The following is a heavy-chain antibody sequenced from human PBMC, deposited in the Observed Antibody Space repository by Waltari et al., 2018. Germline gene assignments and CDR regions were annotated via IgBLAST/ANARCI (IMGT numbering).Heavy chain of an antibody. Sequence: QVQLVESGGGVVQPGGSLRLSCAASGFTFSSYGMHWVRQAPGKGLEWVAFIRYDGSNKYYADSVKGRFTISRDNSKNTLYLQMNSLRAEDTAVYYCAKGQTRTWVRGGMDVWGQGTTVTVSS. CDR2: IRYDGSNK. CDR1: GFTFSSYG. J-gene: IGHJ6*02. V-gene: IGHV3-30*02. CDR3: AKGQTRTWVRGGMDV. D-gene: IGHD7-27*01.